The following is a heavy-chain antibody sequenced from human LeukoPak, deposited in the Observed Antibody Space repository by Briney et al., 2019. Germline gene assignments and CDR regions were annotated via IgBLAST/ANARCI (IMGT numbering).Heavy chain of an antibody. CDR3: ARATITIMVGIPADAFDI. CDR1: GGSIRSGDYY. Sequence: SQTLSLTCTVSGGSIRSGDYYWSWIRQPPGKGLEWIGYIYYSGNTYYNPSLKSRVTISVDTSKKQFSLKLSSVTAADTAVYYCARATITIMVGIPADAFDIWGQGTMVTVSS. CDR2: IYYSGNT. V-gene: IGHV4-30-4*08. D-gene: IGHD2-8*01. J-gene: IGHJ3*02.